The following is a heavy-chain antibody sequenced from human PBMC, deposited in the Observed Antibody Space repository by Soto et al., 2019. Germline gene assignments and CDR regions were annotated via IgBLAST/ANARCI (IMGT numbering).Heavy chain of an antibody. CDR1: GYTFTSYD. D-gene: IGHD4-17*01. Sequence: QVQLVQSGAEVKKPGASVKVSCKASGYTFTSYDINWVRQATGQGLEWMGWMNPNSGNTGYAQQFQGRVTMTRNTSISTDYKGLSSPRTEDTAVSYCARGANGDSSSPCAYWGQGTLATVSS. V-gene: IGHV1-8*01. CDR2: MNPNSGNT. CDR3: ARGANGDSSSPCAY. J-gene: IGHJ4*02.